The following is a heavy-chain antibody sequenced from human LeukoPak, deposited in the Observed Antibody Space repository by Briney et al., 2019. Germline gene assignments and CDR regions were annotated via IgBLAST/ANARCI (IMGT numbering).Heavy chain of an antibody. V-gene: IGHV6-1*01. Sequence: SQTLSLTCAISGDSVSSNSVTWNWIRQSPSRGLEWLGRTYYRSTWYNDYAVSVRDRITVNPDTSKNQFSLHLNSVTPEDTAVYYCARRLTQYDCFDPWGQGILVTVSS. CDR1: GDSVSSNSVT. CDR3: ARRLTQYDCFDP. J-gene: IGHJ5*02. CDR2: TYYRSTWYN. D-gene: IGHD2-2*01.